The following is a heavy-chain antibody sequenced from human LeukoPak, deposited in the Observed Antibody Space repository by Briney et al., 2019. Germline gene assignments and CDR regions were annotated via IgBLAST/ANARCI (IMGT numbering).Heavy chain of an antibody. CDR2: IKLDGSEK. V-gene: IGHV3-7*01. J-gene: IGHJ5*02. Sequence: GGSLRLSCVASGFTFGKYWMSWVRQAPGKGLEWVANIKLDGSEKNYVDSVKGRFTISRDNAKSSLYLQMNSLRAEDTAVYYCARLEWFDPWGQGTLVTVSS. CDR1: GFTFGKYW. CDR3: ARLEWFDP.